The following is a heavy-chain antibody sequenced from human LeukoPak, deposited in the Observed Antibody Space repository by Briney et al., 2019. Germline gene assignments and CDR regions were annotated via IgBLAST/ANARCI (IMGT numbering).Heavy chain of an antibody. D-gene: IGHD5-12*01. V-gene: IGHV3-66*03. CDR1: GFTVSNNY. CDR3: ARDRRGYSAYDYEACLDY. CDR2: MYSSGST. Sequence: GGSLRLSCAASGFTVSNNYMSWVRQAPGKGLEWVSLMYSSGSTHYADSVKGRFTISRDNSKNTLYLQMNSLRAEDTAMYYCARDRRGYSAYDYEACLDYWGQGTLVTVSS. J-gene: IGHJ4*02.